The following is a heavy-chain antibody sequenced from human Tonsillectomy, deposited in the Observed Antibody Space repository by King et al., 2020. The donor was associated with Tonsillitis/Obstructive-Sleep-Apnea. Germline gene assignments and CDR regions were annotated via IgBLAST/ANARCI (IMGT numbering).Heavy chain of an antibody. CDR2: IHYSGST. Sequence: QLQESGPGLVKPSETLSLTCTVSGGSISSYYWSWIRQPPGKGLEWIGDIHYSGSTNYNPSVKSRVTISVNTSKNQFSLKLSSVTAADTAVYYCARLVTVAFDPWGQGTLVTVSS. V-gene: IGHV4-59*08. CDR3: ARLVTVAFDP. D-gene: IGHD4-11*01. J-gene: IGHJ5*02. CDR1: GGSISSYY.